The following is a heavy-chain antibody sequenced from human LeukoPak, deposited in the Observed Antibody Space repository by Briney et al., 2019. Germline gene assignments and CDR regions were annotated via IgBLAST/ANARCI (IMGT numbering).Heavy chain of an antibody. Sequence: GASLKVSCKASGYTFISYDIDWVRQVTGQGLEWMGWMSPKSGNTDYAQKFKGRVTMTRNTSINTAYLELSSLTSDDTAVYFCARGVGGLGNIDVWGKGTTVIISS. CDR2: MSPKSGNT. V-gene: IGHV1-8*01. CDR1: GYTFISYD. CDR3: ARGVGGLGNIDV. D-gene: IGHD3-16*01. J-gene: IGHJ6*03.